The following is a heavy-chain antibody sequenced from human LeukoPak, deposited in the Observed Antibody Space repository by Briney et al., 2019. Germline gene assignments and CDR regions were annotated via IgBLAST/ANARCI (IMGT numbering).Heavy chain of an antibody. CDR3: ARDWFMSGFDY. D-gene: IGHD3-16*01. CDR2: ISPNSGGT. Sequence: GASVKVSCKPSGYTFTDYYLHWVRQAPGQGLEWMGWISPNSGGTNYAQKFQGRVTMTRDTSIGTAYMELSRLRSDDTAVYYCARDWFMSGFDYWGRGTLVTVSS. CDR1: GYTFTDYY. V-gene: IGHV1-2*02. J-gene: IGHJ4*01.